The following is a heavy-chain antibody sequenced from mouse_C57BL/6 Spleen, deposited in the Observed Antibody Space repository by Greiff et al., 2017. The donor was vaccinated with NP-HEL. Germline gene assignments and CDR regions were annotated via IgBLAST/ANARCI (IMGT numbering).Heavy chain of an antibody. J-gene: IGHJ1*03. Sequence: EVQVVESGPGLVKPSQSLSLTCSVTGYSITSGYYWNWIRQFPGNKLEWMGYISYDGSNNYNPSLKNRISITRDTSKNQFFLKLNSVTTEDTATYYCARDRGYGSSYVWYFDVWGTGTTVTVSS. CDR3: ARDRGYGSSYVWYFDV. D-gene: IGHD1-1*01. CDR2: ISYDGSN. V-gene: IGHV3-6*01. CDR1: GYSITSGYY.